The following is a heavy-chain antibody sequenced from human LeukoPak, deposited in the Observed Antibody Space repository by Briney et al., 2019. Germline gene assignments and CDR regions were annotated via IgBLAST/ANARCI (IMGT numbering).Heavy chain of an antibody. CDR2: IYYSGST. Sequence: SETLSLTCTVSGGSISSYYWSWIRQPPGKGLEWIGYIYYSGSTNYNPSLKSRVTISVDTSKNQFSLKLSSVTAADTAVYYCARFSTNDAFDIWGQGTMATVSS. CDR3: ARFSTNDAFDI. D-gene: IGHD1-26*01. CDR1: GGSISSYY. V-gene: IGHV4-59*01. J-gene: IGHJ3*02.